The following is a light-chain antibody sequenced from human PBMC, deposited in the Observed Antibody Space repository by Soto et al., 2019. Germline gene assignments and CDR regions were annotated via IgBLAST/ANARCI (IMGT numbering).Light chain of an antibody. Sequence: DIQMTQSPSTLSASVGDSVTITCRASQSLSPWLAWYQQKPGKAPKLLIYKASSLESWVPSRFSGSGSGTECTLTISSLQPDDFATYYCQQYNGYPITFGQGTRLEIK. V-gene: IGKV1-5*03. CDR3: QQYNGYPIT. CDR1: QSLSPW. J-gene: IGKJ5*01. CDR2: KAS.